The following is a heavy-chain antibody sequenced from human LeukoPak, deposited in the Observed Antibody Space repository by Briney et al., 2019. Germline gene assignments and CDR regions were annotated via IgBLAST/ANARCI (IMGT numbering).Heavy chain of an antibody. CDR2: INHSGST. CDR3: ARARGYCSSTSCQIDY. D-gene: IGHD2-2*01. J-gene: IGHJ4*02. V-gene: IGHV4-34*01. CDR1: GGSFSGYY. Sequence: PSETLSLTCAVYGGSFSGYYWSWIRQPPGQGLEWIGEINHSGSTNYNPSLKSRVTISADTSKNQFSLKLSSVTAADTAVYYCARARGYCSSTSCQIDYWGQGTLVTVSS.